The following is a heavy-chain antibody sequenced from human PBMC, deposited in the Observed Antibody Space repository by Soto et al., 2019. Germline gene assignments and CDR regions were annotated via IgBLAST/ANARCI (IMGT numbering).Heavy chain of an antibody. CDR1: GFNFSSYD. CDR2: IGTAGDT. V-gene: IGHV3-13*04. Sequence: PGGSLRLSCAASGFNFSSYDMHWVRQATGKGLEWVSAIGTAGDTYYPGSVKGRFTISRENAKNSLYLQMNSLRAGDTAVYYCARQLSYYGSGSPTYYYYSGMDVWGQGTTVTVSS. J-gene: IGHJ6*02. D-gene: IGHD3-10*01. CDR3: ARQLSYYGSGSPTYYYYSGMDV.